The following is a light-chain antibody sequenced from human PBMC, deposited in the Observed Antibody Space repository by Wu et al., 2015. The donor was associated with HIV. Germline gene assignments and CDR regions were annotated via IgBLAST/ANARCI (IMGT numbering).Light chain of an antibody. Sequence: EIVLTQSPGTLSLSPGERATLSCKTSQSVSSPYLAWYQQKPGQAPRLLIYGASNRATGIPDRFSGSGSGTDFTLTISRLEPEDFAMYYCQQYERTPPWTFGRRT. CDR3: QQYERTPPWT. CDR2: GAS. V-gene: IGKV3-20*01. CDR1: QSVSSPY. J-gene: IGKJ1*01.